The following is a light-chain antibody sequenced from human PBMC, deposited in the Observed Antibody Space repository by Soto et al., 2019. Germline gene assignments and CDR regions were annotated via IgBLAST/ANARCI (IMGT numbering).Light chain of an antibody. V-gene: IGKV1-27*01. CDR1: QGIRNF. Sequence: DIQMTQSPTSLSASVGDRVTITCRASQGIRNFVAWYQQKPGKAPKLLIYAASTLQSGVPSRFSGSGSWTNLTLTINRLQPEDVATYSCQKYRSGPVFGPGTKVEIK. CDR2: AAS. CDR3: QKYRSGPV. J-gene: IGKJ3*01.